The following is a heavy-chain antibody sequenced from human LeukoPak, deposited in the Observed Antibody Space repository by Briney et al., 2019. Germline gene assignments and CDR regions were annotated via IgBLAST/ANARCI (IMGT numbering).Heavy chain of an antibody. CDR3: AKDWLTLDY. Sequence: GRSLRLSCAGSGFTFSSYGMHGVRQAPGKGLEWVAVISYDGTNRYYTDSVKGRFTISRDNSKNMLFLQMNSLRAEDTAVYYCAKDWLTLDYWGQGTLVTVSS. D-gene: IGHD3-16*01. J-gene: IGHJ4*02. CDR1: GFTFSSYG. V-gene: IGHV3-30*18. CDR2: ISYDGTNR.